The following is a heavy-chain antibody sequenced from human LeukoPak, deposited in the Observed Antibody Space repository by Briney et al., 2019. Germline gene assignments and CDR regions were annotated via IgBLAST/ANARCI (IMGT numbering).Heavy chain of an antibody. J-gene: IGHJ5*02. CDR1: GYTFTGYY. V-gene: IGHV1-2*06. Sequence: GASVKVSCKASGYTFTGYYMHWVRQAPGQGLEWMGRINANSGGTNYAQKFQDRVTMTRDTSISIVYMDLSSLRSDDTAVYYCAGSYGSGSYYGGNWFDPWGQGTLVTVSS. CDR3: AGSYGSGSYYGGNWFDP. CDR2: INANSGGT. D-gene: IGHD3-10*01.